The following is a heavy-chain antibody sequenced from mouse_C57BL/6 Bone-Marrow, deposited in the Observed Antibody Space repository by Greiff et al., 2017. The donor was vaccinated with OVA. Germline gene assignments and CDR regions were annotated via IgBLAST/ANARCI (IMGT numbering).Heavy chain of an antibody. J-gene: IGHJ4*01. V-gene: IGHV1-82*01. CDR3: ARQKYDYDEGWAMDY. D-gene: IGHD2-4*01. CDR1: GYAFSSSW. Sequence: QVQLKQSGPELVKPGASVKISCKASGYAFSSSWMNWVKQRPGKGLEWIGRIYPGDGDTNYNGKFKGKATLTADKSSSTAYMQLSSLTSEDSAVYFCARQKYDYDEGWAMDYWGQGTSVTVSS. CDR2: IYPGDGDT.